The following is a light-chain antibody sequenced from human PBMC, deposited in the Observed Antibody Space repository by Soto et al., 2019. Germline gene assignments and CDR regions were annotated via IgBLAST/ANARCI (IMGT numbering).Light chain of an antibody. J-gene: IGKJ1*01. CDR1: QGVANY. Sequence: DIQLTQSPSFLSASVGDRVTITCRASQGVANYFAWYQQKPGKAPNLLIYEASSLQSGVPSRFSGSGSGTEFTLSISSLQPDDFATYYCQHYNVYPWTFGQGTKVDIK. V-gene: IGKV1-9*01. CDR2: EAS. CDR3: QHYNVYPWT.